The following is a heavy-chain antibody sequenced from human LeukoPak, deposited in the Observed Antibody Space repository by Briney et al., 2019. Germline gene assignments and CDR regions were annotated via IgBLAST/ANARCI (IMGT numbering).Heavy chain of an antibody. V-gene: IGHV5-51*01. Sequence: GGSLQISCKGSGYIFTSYWIGWVRQMPGKGLEWMGIIYPGDSDTRYSPSFQGQVTISADKSISTAYLQWSSLKASDTAMYYCAIQVVTRTFDYWGQGTLVTVSS. D-gene: IGHD3-9*01. J-gene: IGHJ4*02. CDR2: IYPGDSDT. CDR3: AIQVVTRTFDY. CDR1: GYIFTSYW.